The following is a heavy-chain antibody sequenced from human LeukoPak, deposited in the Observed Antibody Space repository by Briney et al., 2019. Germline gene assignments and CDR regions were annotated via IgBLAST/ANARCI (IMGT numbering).Heavy chain of an antibody. V-gene: IGHV4-39*07. J-gene: IGHJ4*02. D-gene: IGHD1-26*01. CDR2: IYYRGSS. CDR3: ARANRGSYSY. CDR1: GGSITSTNYY. Sequence: SETLSLTCTVSGGSITSTNYYWAWIRQPPRKGLEWIGNIYYRGSSYYNPSLKSRVTISVDTSKNQFSLKLSSVTAADTAVYYCARANRGSYSYWGQGTLVTVSS.